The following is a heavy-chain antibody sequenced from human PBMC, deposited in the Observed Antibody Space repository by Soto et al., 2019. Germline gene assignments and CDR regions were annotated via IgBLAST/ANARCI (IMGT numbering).Heavy chain of an antibody. J-gene: IGHJ4*02. Sequence: ASVKVSCKASGYTFTGYYMHWVRQAPGQGLEWMGWINPNSGGTNYAQKFQGRVTMTRDTSISTAYMELSRLRSDDTAVYYCAREGGITMVRGVIISGYFDYWGQGTLVTVSS. CDR1: GYTFTGYY. CDR3: AREGGITMVRGVIISGYFDY. CDR2: INPNSGGT. D-gene: IGHD3-10*01. V-gene: IGHV1-2*02.